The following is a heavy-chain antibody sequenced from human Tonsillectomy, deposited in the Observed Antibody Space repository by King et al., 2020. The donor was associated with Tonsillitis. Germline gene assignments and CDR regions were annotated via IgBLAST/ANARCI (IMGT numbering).Heavy chain of an antibody. Sequence: VQLVESGGGLVQPGGSLRLSCAASGFTVSSNYMSWVRQAPGKGLEWVSVIYSGGSTYYADSVKGRFTISRDNSKNTLYLQMNSLRAEDTAVDYCARDLLVWGSYINWGQGTLVTVSS. CDR2: IYSGGST. J-gene: IGHJ4*02. CDR3: ARDLLVWGSYIN. V-gene: IGHV3-66*01. D-gene: IGHD3-16*01. CDR1: GFTVSSNY.